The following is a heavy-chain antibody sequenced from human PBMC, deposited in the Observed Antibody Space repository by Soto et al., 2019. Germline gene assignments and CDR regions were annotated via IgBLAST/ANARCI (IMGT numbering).Heavy chain of an antibody. CDR2: ISYDGSNK. Sequence: GGSLRLSCAASGFTFSSYGMHWVRQAPGKGLEWVAVISYDGSNKYYADSVKGRFTISRDNSKNTLYLQMNSLRAEDTAVYYCAKEYEYSSSRPAGDPNDYYYYYGMDVWGK. V-gene: IGHV3-30*18. D-gene: IGHD6-6*01. CDR1: GFTFSSYG. CDR3: AKEYEYSSSRPAGDPNDYYYYYGMDV. J-gene: IGHJ6*04.